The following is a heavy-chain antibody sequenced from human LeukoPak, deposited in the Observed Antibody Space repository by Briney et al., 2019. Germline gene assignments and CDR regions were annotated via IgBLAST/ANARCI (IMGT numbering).Heavy chain of an antibody. V-gene: IGHV4-30-4*01. D-gene: IGHD4-11*01. CDR2: IYYSGST. CDR1: GGSISSGDYY. Sequence: SETLSLTCTVSGGSISSGDYYWSWIRQPPGKGLEWIGYIYYSGSTYYNPSLKSRVTISVDTSKNQFSLKLSSVTAADTAVYYCAREDYTKTNWFDPWGQGTLVTVSS. CDR3: AREDYTKTNWFDP. J-gene: IGHJ5*02.